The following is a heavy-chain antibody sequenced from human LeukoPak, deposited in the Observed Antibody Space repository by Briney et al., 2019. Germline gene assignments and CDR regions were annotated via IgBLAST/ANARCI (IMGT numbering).Heavy chain of an antibody. CDR1: GFTFNTYS. J-gene: IGHJ3*02. CDR2: ISSGSSYI. CDR3: ARQVGVDDAFDI. D-gene: IGHD1-26*01. Sequence: GGSLRLSCAASGFTFNTYSVNWVRQAPGKGLEWDSSISSGSSYIFYADSMKGRFTISRDNAKTSLYLQMNSLRAEDTAVYYCARQVGVDDAFDIWGQGTKVTVSS. V-gene: IGHV3-21*01.